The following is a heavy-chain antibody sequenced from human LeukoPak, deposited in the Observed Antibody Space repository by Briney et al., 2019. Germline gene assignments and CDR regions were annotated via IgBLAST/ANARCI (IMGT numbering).Heavy chain of an antibody. D-gene: IGHD3-10*01. CDR2: ISYDGSNK. CDR1: GFTFSSYG. J-gene: IGHJ5*02. Sequence: PGGSLRLSCAASGFTFSSYGMHWVRQAPGKGLEWVAVISYDGSNKYYADSVKGRFTISRDNSKNTLYLQMNSLRAEDTAVYYCAKDLMDYYGPHWFDPWGQRTLVTVSS. CDR3: AKDLMDYYGPHWFDP. V-gene: IGHV3-30*18.